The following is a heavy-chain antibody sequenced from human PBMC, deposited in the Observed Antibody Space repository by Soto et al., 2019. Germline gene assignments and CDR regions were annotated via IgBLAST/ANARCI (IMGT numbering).Heavy chain of an antibody. CDR3: ASSQFDILKRSWFDP. V-gene: IGHV4-31*03. CDR1: GGSISSGGYY. CDR2: IYYSGST. J-gene: IGHJ5*02. D-gene: IGHD3-9*01. Sequence: SETLSLTCTVSGGSISSGGYYWSWIRQHPGKGLEWIGYIYYSGSTYYNPSLKSRVTISVDTSKNQFSLKLSSVTAAGTAVYYCASSQFDILKRSWFDPWGQGTLVPVSS.